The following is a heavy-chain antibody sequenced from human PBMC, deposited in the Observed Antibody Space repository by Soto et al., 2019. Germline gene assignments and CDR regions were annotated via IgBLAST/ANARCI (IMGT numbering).Heavy chain of an antibody. CDR2: IYSSGST. CDR1: GGSITSYY. V-gene: IGHV4-59*01. CDR3: AATPRY. D-gene: IGHD2-15*01. J-gene: IGHJ4*02. Sequence: QVQLQESGPGLVKPSETLSLTCTVSGGSITSYYWNWIRQPPGKGLEWIGYIYSSGSTNYNPSLKGRVTMSLDTSKNQVSLNVTSVTAADTAVYYCAATPRYWGQGRLGTVSS.